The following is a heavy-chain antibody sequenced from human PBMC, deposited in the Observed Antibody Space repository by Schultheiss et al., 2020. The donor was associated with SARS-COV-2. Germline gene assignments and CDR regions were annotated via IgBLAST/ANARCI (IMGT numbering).Heavy chain of an antibody. CDR1: GGSISSGAYS. V-gene: IGHV4-30-2*05. J-gene: IGHJ2*01. CDR3: ARELVGSAAL. D-gene: IGHD6-19*01. Sequence: SETLSLTCAVSGGSISSGAYSWSWIRQPPGEGLEWIGYIHDSGSTYYNSSLRSRATISLYTSKNQFSLKIGSVTAADTAVYYCARELVGSAALWGRGTLVTVSS. CDR2: IHDSGST.